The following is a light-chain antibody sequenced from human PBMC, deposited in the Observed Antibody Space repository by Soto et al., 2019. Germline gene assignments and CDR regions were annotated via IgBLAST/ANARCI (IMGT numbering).Light chain of an antibody. Sequence: EIVLTQSPGTLSLSPGERATLSCRASQSVSSSYLAWYQQKPGQAPRLLIYGASSRATGIPDRFSGSGSGTDFTLTIIRLDPEDFAVYYCQQYGSSPWTFGQWTKVEIK. V-gene: IGKV3-20*01. CDR1: QSVSSSY. CDR3: QQYGSSPWT. CDR2: GAS. J-gene: IGKJ1*01.